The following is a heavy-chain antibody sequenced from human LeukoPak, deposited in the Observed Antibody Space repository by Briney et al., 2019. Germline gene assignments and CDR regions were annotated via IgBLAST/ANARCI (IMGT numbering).Heavy chain of an antibody. J-gene: IGHJ5*02. CDR2: IYTSGST. Sequence: SETLSLTCTVSGGSISSYYWSWIRQPAGNGLEWIGRIYTSGSTNYNPSLKSRVTMSVDTSKNQFSLKLSSVTAADTAVYYCARDLVVGASGGNWFDPWGQGTLVTVSS. V-gene: IGHV4-4*07. D-gene: IGHD1-26*01. CDR3: ARDLVVGASGGNWFDP. CDR1: GGSISSYY.